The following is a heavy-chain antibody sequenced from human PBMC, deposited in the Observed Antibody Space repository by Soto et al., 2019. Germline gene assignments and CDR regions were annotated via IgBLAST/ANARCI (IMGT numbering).Heavy chain of an antibody. Sequence: GASVKVSCKASGYTFTSYGISWARQAPGQGLEWMGWISAYSGNTNYAQKLQGRVTMTTDTSTSTAYMDLRSLRSDDTAVYYCARKNDYGDFDYWGQGTLVTVSS. V-gene: IGHV1-18*01. CDR2: ISAYSGNT. D-gene: IGHD4-17*01. CDR3: ARKNDYGDFDY. J-gene: IGHJ4*02. CDR1: GYTFTSYG.